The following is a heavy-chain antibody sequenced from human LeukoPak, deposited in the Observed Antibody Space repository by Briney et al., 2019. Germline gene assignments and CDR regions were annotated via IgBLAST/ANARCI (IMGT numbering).Heavy chain of an antibody. Sequence: ASVKVSCKASGGTFSSYAISWVRQAPGQGLEWMGRINPNNRDTIYAQKFQGRVTTTRDTSISTAYMELSRLRSDDMAVYYCARVSMAVAGLLDYWGQGTLLTVSS. J-gene: IGHJ4*02. D-gene: IGHD6-19*01. CDR3: ARVSMAVAGLLDY. CDR2: INPNNRDT. CDR1: GGTFSSYA. V-gene: IGHV1-2*06.